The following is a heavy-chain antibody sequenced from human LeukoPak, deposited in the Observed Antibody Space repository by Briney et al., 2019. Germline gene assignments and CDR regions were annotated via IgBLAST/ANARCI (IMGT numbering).Heavy chain of an antibody. CDR3: AKEGGYRQPFDS. Sequence: PGGSLRLSCAASGFTFSSYAMHWVRQAPGKGLEYVSAISSNGGSTYYANSVKGRFTISRGNSNNRLFLQMDSLRAEDTAVYYCAKEGGYRQPFDSWGQGTLVTVSS. J-gene: IGHJ4*02. D-gene: IGHD5-12*01. V-gene: IGHV3-64*01. CDR1: GFTFSSYA. CDR2: ISSNGGST.